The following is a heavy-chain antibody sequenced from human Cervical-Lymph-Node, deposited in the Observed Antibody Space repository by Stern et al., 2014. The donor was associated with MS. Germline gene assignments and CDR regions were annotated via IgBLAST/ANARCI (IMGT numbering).Heavy chain of an antibody. D-gene: IGHD2-15*01. V-gene: IGHV3-30-3*01. CDR2: ISDDGSNK. J-gene: IGHJ3*02. Sequence: VQLVESGGGVVQPGTSLRLSCAASGSSFISFAIHWVRQAPGKGLGWVAVISDDGSNKYYADSVKGRFTISRDNSKNTLFLQMNSVKTEDTAVYYCAYDRYCSGGNCRDAFDIWGQGTMVTVSA. CDR1: GSSFISFA. CDR3: AYDRYCSGGNCRDAFDI.